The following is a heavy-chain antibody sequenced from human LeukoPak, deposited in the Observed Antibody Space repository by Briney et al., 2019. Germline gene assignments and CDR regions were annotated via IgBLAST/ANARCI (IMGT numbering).Heavy chain of an antibody. CDR3: ARGLPGGQLSRYDY. J-gene: IGHJ4*02. Sequence: PSETLSLTCSVSGYSISNGYYWGWIRQPPGKGLEWMGIIYQSGKTYCNPSLESRVTISVDTSKNQFSLKMNSMTAADTAMYYCARGLPGGQLSRYDYWGQGTLVTVSS. D-gene: IGHD6-13*01. CDR1: GYSISNGYY. V-gene: IGHV4-38-2*02. CDR2: IYQSGKT.